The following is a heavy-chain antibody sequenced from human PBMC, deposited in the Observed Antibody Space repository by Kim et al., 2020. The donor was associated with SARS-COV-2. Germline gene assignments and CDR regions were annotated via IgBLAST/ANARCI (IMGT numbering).Heavy chain of an antibody. J-gene: IGHJ3*02. CDR2: IRSKANSYAT. Sequence: GGYLRIERPPTEATYNGSSMYWDRQASGKGLEWVGRIRSKANSYATSYAASVEGRFTISRDDSKSTVYLQMHSLKTEDTAMYYCTRVPPYSNSWWDAFD. V-gene: IGHV3-73*01. D-gene: IGHD6-13*01. CDR3: TRVPPYSNSWWDAFD. CDR1: EATYNGSS.